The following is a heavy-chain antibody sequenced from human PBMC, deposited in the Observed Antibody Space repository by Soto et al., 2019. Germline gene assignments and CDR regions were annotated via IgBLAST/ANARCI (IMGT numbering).Heavy chain of an antibody. CDR3: ARGPEFDS. Sequence: NLSLTLDVSGGSFTSGTYSSNWIRQPPGKGLEWIGYIFPSWNTYYNPSPKSRVSISIDVSQNQFSLNLRSLTAEDTAVYYCARGPEFDSWGQGTMATDSS. J-gene: IGHJ4*02. CDR1: GGSFTSGTYS. V-gene: IGHV4-30-2*01. CDR2: IFPSWNT.